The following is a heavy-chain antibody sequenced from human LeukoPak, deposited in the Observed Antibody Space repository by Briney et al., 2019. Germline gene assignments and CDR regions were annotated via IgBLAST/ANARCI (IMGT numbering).Heavy chain of an antibody. J-gene: IGHJ4*02. CDR3: AKDAAGPEY. CDR1: GLTFSDYS. CDR2: ISAGGGST. V-gene: IGHV3-23*01. D-gene: IGHD6-13*01. Sequence: GGSLRLSCAASGLTFSDYSITGVPQPPGKGLFCVSGISAGGGSTYYADSVKGRFSISRDNSRNTLYLQMNSLRAEDTAVYYCAKDAAGPEYWGQGTLVTVSS.